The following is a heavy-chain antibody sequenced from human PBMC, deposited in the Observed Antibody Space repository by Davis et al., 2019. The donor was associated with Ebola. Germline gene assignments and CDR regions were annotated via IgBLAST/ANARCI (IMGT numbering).Heavy chain of an antibody. CDR2: IIPIFGTA. CDR1: GGTFSSYA. J-gene: IGHJ6*02. CDR3: AKGDYYGLGSIGHFGMDV. D-gene: IGHD3-10*01. V-gene: IGHV1-69*06. Sequence: SVKVSCKASGGTFSSYAISWVRQAPGQGLEWMGGIIPIFGTANYAQKFQGRVTITADKSTSTAYMELSSLRSEDTAVYYCAKGDYYGLGSIGHFGMDVWGQGTTVTVSS.